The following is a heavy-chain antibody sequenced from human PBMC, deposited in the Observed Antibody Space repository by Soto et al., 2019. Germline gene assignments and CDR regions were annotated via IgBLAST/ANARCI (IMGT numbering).Heavy chain of an antibody. V-gene: IGHV3-33*01. CDR2: IWYDGSNK. D-gene: IGHD1-1*01. CDR3: ARESTTDYYYYMDV. Sequence: QVQLVESGGGVVQPGRSLRLSCAASGFTFSSYGMHWVRQAPGKGLEWVAVIWYDGSNKYYADSLKGRFTISRDNSKNTLYLQMNSLRAEDTAVYYCARESTTDYYYYMDVWGKGTTVTVSS. CDR1: GFTFSSYG. J-gene: IGHJ6*03.